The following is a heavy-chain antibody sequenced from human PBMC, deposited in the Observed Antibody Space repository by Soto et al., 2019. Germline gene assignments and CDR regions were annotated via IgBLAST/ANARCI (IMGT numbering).Heavy chain of an antibody. CDR3: AKPQWELLD. J-gene: IGHJ4*02. D-gene: IGHD1-26*01. V-gene: IGHV3-23*01. CDR2: ISGSGDYT. Sequence: PGGSLRLSCAASGFTFSSYTMSWVRQAPGKGLEWVSAISGSGDYTYYADSVKGRFTISRDNSKNTLYLQMNSLRGEDTAFYYCAKPQWELLDWGQGTLVTVSS. CDR1: GFTFSSYT.